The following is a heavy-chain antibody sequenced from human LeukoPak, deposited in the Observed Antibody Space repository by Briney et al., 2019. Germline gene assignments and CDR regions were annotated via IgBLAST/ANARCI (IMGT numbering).Heavy chain of an antibody. CDR1: GFTFDDYA. CDR3: AWSDYGAYAFEY. CDR2: ISWNSGSI. V-gene: IGHV3-9*01. D-gene: IGHD4-17*01. J-gene: IGHJ4*02. Sequence: GGSLRLTCAASGFTFDDYAMHWVRQAPGMGLEWVSGISWNSGSIGYADSVKGRFTISRDNAKNSLYLQMNSLRAEDTALYYCAWSDYGAYAFEYWGQGTLVTVSS.